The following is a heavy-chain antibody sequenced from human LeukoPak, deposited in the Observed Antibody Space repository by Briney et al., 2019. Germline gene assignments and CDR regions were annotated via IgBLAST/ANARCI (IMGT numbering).Heavy chain of an antibody. CDR2: INPNSGGT. Sequence: ASVKVSCKASGHTFTGYYMHWVRQAPGQGLEWMGWINPNSGGTNYAQKFQGRVTMTRDTSISTAYMELSRLRSDDTAVYYCARPALGYYYDSSGYYFDYWGQGTLVTVSS. CDR1: GHTFTGYY. D-gene: IGHD3-22*01. V-gene: IGHV1-2*02. CDR3: ARPALGYYYDSSGYYFDY. J-gene: IGHJ4*02.